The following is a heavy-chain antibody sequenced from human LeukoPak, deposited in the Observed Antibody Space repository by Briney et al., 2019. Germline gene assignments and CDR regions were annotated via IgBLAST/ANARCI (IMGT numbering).Heavy chain of an antibody. CDR1: GFTFSDYY. J-gene: IGHJ4*02. CDR2: ISSSSSYT. D-gene: IGHD3-10*01. Sequence: GGSLRLSCAASGFTFSDYYMSWIRQAPGKGLEWVSYISSSSSYTNYADSVKGRFTISRDNAKNSLYLQMNSLRAEDTAVYYCARGGFGELSDYWGQGTLVTVSS. CDR3: ARGGFGELSDY. V-gene: IGHV3-11*06.